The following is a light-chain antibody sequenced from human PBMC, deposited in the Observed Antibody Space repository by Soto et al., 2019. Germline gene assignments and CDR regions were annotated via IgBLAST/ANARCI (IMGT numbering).Light chain of an antibody. J-gene: IGLJ1*01. V-gene: IGLV2-23*01. CDR2: KGT. CDR1: SSDVGAYNA. CDR3: CSSAPESTYV. Sequence: QSVLAQPASVSGSPGQSVTISCTGTSSDVGAYNAVCWYQQHPDKAPQLMIYKGTQRPSGVSNRFSGPTSGNAASLTISGLQAGDEADYFCCSSAPESTYVFGTGTKVTVL.